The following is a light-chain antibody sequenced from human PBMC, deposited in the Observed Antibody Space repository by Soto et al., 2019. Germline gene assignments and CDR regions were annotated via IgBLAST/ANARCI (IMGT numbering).Light chain of an antibody. J-gene: IGKJ3*01. CDR2: GAS. Sequence: ESVLTQSPGTLSVSPGERVTLSCRASQSVTSNYLAWYQQRPGQAPRLLIFGASYRATGIHDRFSGSGSGTDFTLTIIILEPEDFAVYYCQHYSSSPPEFTFGPGTKVDSK. V-gene: IGKV3-20*01. CDR1: QSVTSNY. CDR3: QHYSSSPPEFT.